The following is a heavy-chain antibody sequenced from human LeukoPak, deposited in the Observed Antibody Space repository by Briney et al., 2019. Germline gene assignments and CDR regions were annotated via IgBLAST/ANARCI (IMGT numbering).Heavy chain of an antibody. V-gene: IGHV4-4*02. Sequence: SGTLSLTCAVSGGPISSSKWWSWVRQPPGKGLEWIGEIYHSGSTNYNPSLKSRVTISVDKSKNQFSLKLSSVTAADTAVYYCATVSAFFYDSGSYYTFDYWGQGTLVTVSS. CDR3: ATVSAFFYDSGSYYTFDY. CDR2: IYHSGST. CDR1: GGPISSSKW. J-gene: IGHJ4*02. D-gene: IGHD3-10*01.